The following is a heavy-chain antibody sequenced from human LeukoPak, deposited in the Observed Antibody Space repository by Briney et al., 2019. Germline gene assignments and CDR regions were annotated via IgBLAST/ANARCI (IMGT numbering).Heavy chain of an antibody. CDR2: TNQDGSEK. D-gene: IGHD5-18*01. J-gene: IGHJ4*02. Sequence: PGGSLRLSCAASGFTFSAYSMNWVRQAPGKGLEWVANTNQDGSEKYYADSVKGRFTISRDNAKNSLYLQMNGLRAKDTAVYYCAKQLSSNANWGQGTLVTVSS. CDR1: GFTFSAYS. V-gene: IGHV3-7*01. CDR3: AKQLSSNAN.